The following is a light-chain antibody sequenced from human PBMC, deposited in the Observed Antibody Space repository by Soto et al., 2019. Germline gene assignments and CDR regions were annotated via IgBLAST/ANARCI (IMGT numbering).Light chain of an antibody. V-gene: IGKV3-15*01. CDR1: QTVSSD. Sequence: EIVMPQSPATLSVSPGERATLSCRASQTVSSDLAWYQQKPGQAPRLLIYGASTRATGIPARFSGSGSGTEFTLTVSSLQSEDFAIYYCQQYYNWWTFGQGTKVDIK. J-gene: IGKJ1*01. CDR3: QQYYNWWT. CDR2: GAS.